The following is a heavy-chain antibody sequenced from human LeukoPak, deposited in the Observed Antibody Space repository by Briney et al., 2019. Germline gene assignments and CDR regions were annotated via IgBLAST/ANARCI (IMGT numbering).Heavy chain of an antibody. CDR3: AKRSIRYFDWTSGMDV. Sequence: EGSLRLSCAASGFTLSTFAMSWVRQAPGKGLEWVSAISGSGGSTYYAHSVKGRFTISRDNSKNTLYLQMNSLRAEDTAVYYCAKRSIRYFDWTSGMDVWGQGTTVTVSS. CDR1: GFTLSTFA. D-gene: IGHD3-9*01. V-gene: IGHV3-23*01. J-gene: IGHJ6*02. CDR2: ISGSGGST.